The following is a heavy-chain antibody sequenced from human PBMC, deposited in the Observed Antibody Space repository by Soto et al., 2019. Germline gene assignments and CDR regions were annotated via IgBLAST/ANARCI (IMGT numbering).Heavy chain of an antibody. CDR2: IWYDGSNK. CDR1: GFTFSSYG. V-gene: IGHV3-33*01. Sequence: QVQLVESGGGVVQPGRSLRLSCAASGFTFSSYGMHWVRQAPGKGLEWVAVIWYDGSNKYYADSVKGRFTISRDNSKNALYLRMNSLRAEDTAVYYCERELAAAQGGVVGWGQGTLVTVSS. D-gene: IGHD6-13*01. J-gene: IGHJ4*02. CDR3: ERELAAAQGGVVG.